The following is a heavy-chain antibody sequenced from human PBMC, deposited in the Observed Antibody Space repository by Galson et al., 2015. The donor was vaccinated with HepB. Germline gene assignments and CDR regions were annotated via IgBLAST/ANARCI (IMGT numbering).Heavy chain of an antibody. V-gene: IGHV3-21*01. Sequence: SLRLSCAASGFTFSSYSMNWVRQAPGKGLEWVSSISSSSSYIYYADSVTGRFTISRDNAKNSLYLQMNSLRAEDTAVYYCARDGGGDGFADYIWGSYRHHYYYYYMDVWGKGTTVTVSS. J-gene: IGHJ6*03. CDR2: ISSSSSYI. CDR3: ARDGGGDGFADYIWGSYRHHYYYYYMDV. D-gene: IGHD3-16*02. CDR1: GFTFSSYS.